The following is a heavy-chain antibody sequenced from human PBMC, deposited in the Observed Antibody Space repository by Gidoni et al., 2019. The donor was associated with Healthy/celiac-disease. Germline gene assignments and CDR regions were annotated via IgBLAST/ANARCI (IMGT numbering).Heavy chain of an antibody. D-gene: IGHD6-19*01. J-gene: IGHJ4*02. V-gene: IGHV4-38-2*02. CDR3: AKDLSAVAVPDY. CDR2: IYHSGST. Sequence: QVQLQESGPGLVKPSETLSLTCAVPGYSISSGYYWGWIRQPPGKGLEWIGSIYHSGSTYYNPSLKSRVTISVDTSKNQFSLKLSSVTAADTAVYYCAKDLSAVAVPDYWGQGTLVTVSS. CDR1: GYSISSGYY.